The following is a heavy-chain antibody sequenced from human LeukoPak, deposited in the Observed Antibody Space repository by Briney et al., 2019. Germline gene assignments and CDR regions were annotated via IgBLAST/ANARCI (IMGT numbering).Heavy chain of an antibody. CDR3: ARDVTRQVMDV. V-gene: IGHV4-4*02. J-gene: IGHJ6*02. CDR2: VYHSGST. D-gene: IGHD2-15*01. CDR1: GSTFSRFS. Sequence: PGGSLRLSCAASGSTFSRFSMNWVRQPPGKGLEWIGEVYHSGSTSYNPSLLSRVTISVDKSKNQFSLEMRSVTAADTAVYYCARDVTRQVMDVWGQGTTVTVSS.